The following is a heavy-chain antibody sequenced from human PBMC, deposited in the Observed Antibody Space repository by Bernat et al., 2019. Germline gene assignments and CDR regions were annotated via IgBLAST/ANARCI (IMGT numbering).Heavy chain of an antibody. V-gene: IGHV3-23*02. CDR2: ISGSGGST. D-gene: IGHD2/OR15-2a*01. CDR1: GFTFSSYA. J-gene: IGHJ4*02. CDR3: AKNRATPDY. Sequence: EVQLLESGGGLVQPGGSLRLSCAASGFTFSSYAMSWVRQAPGKGLDWVSAISGSGGSTYYEASVKGRLTISRDNSKTPLYLQMNSVRAEDTAVYYCAKNRATPDYGGKGTLVTVSS.